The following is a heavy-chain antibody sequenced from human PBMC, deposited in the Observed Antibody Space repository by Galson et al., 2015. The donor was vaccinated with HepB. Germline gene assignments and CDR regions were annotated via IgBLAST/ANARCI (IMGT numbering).Heavy chain of an antibody. CDR1: GFTFSSYG. V-gene: IGHV3-30*03. CDR2: ISYDGSNK. D-gene: IGHD5-24*01. Sequence: SLRLSCAASGFTFSSYGMHWVRQAPGKGLEWVAVISYDGSNKYYADSVKGRFTISRDNSKNTLYLQMNSLRAEDTAVYYCARDNPQEMATINGAFDIWGQGTMVTVSS. CDR3: ARDNPQEMATINGAFDI. J-gene: IGHJ3*02.